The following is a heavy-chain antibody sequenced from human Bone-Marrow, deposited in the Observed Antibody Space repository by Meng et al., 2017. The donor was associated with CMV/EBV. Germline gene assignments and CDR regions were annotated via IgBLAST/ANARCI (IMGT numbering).Heavy chain of an antibody. CDR2: ISYDGSHK. CDR1: GFTFSSYA. Sequence: GGSLRLSCAASGFTFSSYAMSWVRQAPGKGLEWVALISYDGSHKDYRDSVKGRFIISRDNSKNTLYLQMNSVRPEDTAVYFCAREVGVEAAALVSWFDPRGQGTLVTVSS. CDR3: AREVGVEAAALVSWFDP. V-gene: IGHV3-30*04. D-gene: IGHD6-25*01. J-gene: IGHJ5*02.